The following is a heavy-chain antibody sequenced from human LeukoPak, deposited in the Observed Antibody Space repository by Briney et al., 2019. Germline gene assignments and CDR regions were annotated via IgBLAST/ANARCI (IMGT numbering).Heavy chain of an antibody. Sequence: GGSLRLSWAASGFSFISYGMHWVRQAPGKGLEWVGVISDHGRRKDYADSVKGRFTISRDNSKDTLYLQMNSLRAEDTAVYYCAKRPSDYGDYVSYFDYWGQGTLVTVSS. J-gene: IGHJ4*02. CDR2: ISDHGRRK. D-gene: IGHD4-17*01. CDR1: GFSFISYG. V-gene: IGHV3-30*18. CDR3: AKRPSDYGDYVSYFDY.